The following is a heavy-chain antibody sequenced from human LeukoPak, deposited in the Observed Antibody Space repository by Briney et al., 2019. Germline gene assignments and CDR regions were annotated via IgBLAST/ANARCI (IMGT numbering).Heavy chain of an antibody. J-gene: IGHJ3*02. CDR2: INPNSGNT. CDR3: ARGRGYSGYDSSAFDI. D-gene: IGHD5-12*01. CDR1: GYTFTGYY. V-gene: IGHV1-18*04. Sequence: ASVKVSCKASGYTFTGYYMHWVRQAPGQGLEWMGWINPNSGNTNYAQTLQGRVTMTTDTSTSTAYMELRSLRSDDTAVYYCARGRGYSGYDSSAFDIWGQGTMVTVSS.